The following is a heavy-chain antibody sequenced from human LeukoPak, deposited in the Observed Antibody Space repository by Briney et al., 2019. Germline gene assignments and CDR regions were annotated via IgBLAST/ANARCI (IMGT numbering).Heavy chain of an antibody. V-gene: IGHV4-59*01. CDR2: IYYSGST. Sequence: PSETLSLTCTASGGSISSYYWSWIRQPPGKGLEWIGYIYYSGSTNYNPSLKSRVTISVDTSKNQFSLKLSSVTAADTAVYYCARDRHGSGSAHSFDPWGQGTLVTVSS. D-gene: IGHD3-10*01. CDR1: GGSISSYY. CDR3: ARDRHGSGSAHSFDP. J-gene: IGHJ5*02.